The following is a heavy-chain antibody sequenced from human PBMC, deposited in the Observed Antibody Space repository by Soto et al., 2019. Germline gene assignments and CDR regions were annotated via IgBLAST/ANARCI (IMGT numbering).Heavy chain of an antibody. CDR2: IYYTGSS. D-gene: IGHD7-27*01. Sequence: SETLSLICSVSGGSIDNSRYYWGWIRQPPGRGLEWIGTIYYTGSSYYIPSLKSRVTLSVDPSKNRFSLKLSSVTAADTAVYFCARHVNWDYYLDYWGQGALITVSS. J-gene: IGHJ4*02. CDR3: ARHVNWDYYLDY. V-gene: IGHV4-39*01. CDR1: GGSIDNSRYY.